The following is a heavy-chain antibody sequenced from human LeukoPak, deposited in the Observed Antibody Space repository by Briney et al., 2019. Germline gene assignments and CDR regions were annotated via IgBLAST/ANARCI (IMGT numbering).Heavy chain of an antibody. V-gene: IGHV1-18*04. CDR1: GYTFTSYY. J-gene: IGHJ4*02. CDR2: ISAYNGNT. D-gene: IGHD3-22*01. CDR3: ARVRDYFDSSDYSDY. Sequence: ASVKVSCMASGYTFTSYYISWVRQAPGQGLEWMGWISAYNGNTKYVQKFQGRVTMTIDTSSTTAYMELRSLTSDDTAVYYCARVRDYFDSSDYSDYWGQGTLVTVSS.